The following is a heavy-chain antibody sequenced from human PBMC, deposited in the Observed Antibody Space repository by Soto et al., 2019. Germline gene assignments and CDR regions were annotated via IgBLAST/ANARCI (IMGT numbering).Heavy chain of an antibody. CDR3: STDQEYSSGWLLFDY. Sequence: EVQLVESGGGLVKPGGSLRLSCAASGFTFTNAWMNWVRQAPGKGLEWVGRIKSKTDGGTADYAAPVKGRFTISRDDSTHTVYLQMNSLKTEDTAVYYCSTDQEYSSGWLLFDYWGQGTLVTVSS. CDR2: IKSKTDGGTA. V-gene: IGHV3-15*07. CDR1: GFTFTNAW. J-gene: IGHJ4*02. D-gene: IGHD6-19*01.